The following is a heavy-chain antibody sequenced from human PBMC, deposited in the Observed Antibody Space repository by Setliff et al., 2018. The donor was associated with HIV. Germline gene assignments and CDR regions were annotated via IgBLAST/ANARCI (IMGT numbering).Heavy chain of an antibody. CDR2: IIPILGTA. J-gene: IGHJ6*03. CDR3: ASAYDYYMDV. Sequence: SVKVSCKASGYTFTNYAISWVRQAPGQGLEWVGGIIPILGTAKYAQKFQGRVTITADKSTSTAYMELSSLKSEDTAVYYCASAYDYYMDVWGKGTTVTVSS. CDR1: GYTFTNYA. V-gene: IGHV1-69*10.